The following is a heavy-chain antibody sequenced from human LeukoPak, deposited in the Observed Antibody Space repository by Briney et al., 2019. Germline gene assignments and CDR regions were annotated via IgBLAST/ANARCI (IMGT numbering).Heavy chain of an antibody. CDR3: ARVGPGSGWLYYFDY. CDR1: GYTFNTYA. V-gene: IGHV1-69*04. Sequence: GASVKVPCKASGYTFNTYAISWVRQAPGQGLEWMGRIIPILGIANYAQKFQGRVTITADKSTSTAYMELSSLRSEDTAVYYCARVGPGSGWLYYFDYWGKGTLVTVSS. CDR2: IIPILGIA. J-gene: IGHJ4*02. D-gene: IGHD6-19*01.